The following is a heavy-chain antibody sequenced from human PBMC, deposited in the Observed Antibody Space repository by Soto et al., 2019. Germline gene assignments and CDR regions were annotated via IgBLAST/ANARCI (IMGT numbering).Heavy chain of an antibody. CDR1: GGSFSGYY. J-gene: IGHJ6*02. V-gene: IGHV4-34*01. Sequence: SETLSLTCAVYGGSFSGYYWYWIRQPPGQGLEWIGEINHSGSTNYNPSLTRRVTITVDTSTNQFSLKLSSVTAADTAVYYCARAIFGVVPRPYYYYGMDVWGQGTTVTVSS. CDR2: INHSGST. CDR3: ARAIFGVVPRPYYYYGMDV. D-gene: IGHD3-3*02.